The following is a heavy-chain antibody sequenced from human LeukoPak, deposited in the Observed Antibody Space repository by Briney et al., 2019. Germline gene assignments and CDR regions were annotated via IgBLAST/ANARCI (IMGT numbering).Heavy chain of an antibody. Sequence: ASVKASCKASGYTFTSYGISWVRQAPGQGLEWMGWISAYNGNTNYAQKLQGRVTMTTDTSTSTAYMELRGLRSDDTAAYYCARDRSSGGIYYYYYMDVWGKGTTVTVSS. D-gene: IGHD1-14*01. J-gene: IGHJ6*03. V-gene: IGHV1-18*01. CDR2: ISAYNGNT. CDR1: GYTFTSYG. CDR3: ARDRSSGGIYYYYYMDV.